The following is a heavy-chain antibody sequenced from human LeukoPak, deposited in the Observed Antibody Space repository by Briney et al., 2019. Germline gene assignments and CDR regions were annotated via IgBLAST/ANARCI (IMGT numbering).Heavy chain of an antibody. Sequence: GGSLRLSCAASGFTFNSYGMHRVRQAPGKGLEWVSIIWYDGSHKYYVDSVKGRFTISRDNSKNTLYLQMNSLRAEDTAVYYCARGVVRGPRGGYYFDYWGQGTLVTVSS. J-gene: IGHJ4*02. CDR2: IWYDGSHK. V-gene: IGHV3-33*01. CDR3: ARGVVRGPRGGYYFDY. CDR1: GFTFNSYG. D-gene: IGHD3-10*01.